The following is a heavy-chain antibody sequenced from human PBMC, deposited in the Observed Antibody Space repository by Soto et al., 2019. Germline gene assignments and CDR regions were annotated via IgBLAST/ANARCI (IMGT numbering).Heavy chain of an antibody. Sequence: ASVKVSCKVSGYTLTELSMHWVRQAPGKGLEWMGGFDPEDGETIYAQKFQGRVTMTEDTSTDTAYMELSSLRSEDTAVYSCAADTGSERVHYYYYLDDWGKGTTVTVSS. CDR2: FDPEDGET. CDR3: AADTGSERVHYYYYLDD. CDR1: GYTLTELS. D-gene: IGHD1-1*01. V-gene: IGHV1-24*01. J-gene: IGHJ6*03.